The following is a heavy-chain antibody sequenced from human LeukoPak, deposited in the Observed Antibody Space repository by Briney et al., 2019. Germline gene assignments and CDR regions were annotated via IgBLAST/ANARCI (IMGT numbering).Heavy chain of an antibody. CDR1: GFTFSSYG. V-gene: IGHV3-33*01. CDR3: ARDWRGRGYSYGQPGGFDP. D-gene: IGHD5-18*01. Sequence: PGGSLRLSCAASGFTFSSYGMHWVRQAPGKGLEWVAVIWYDGSNKYYADSVKGRFTISRDNSKNTLYLQMNSLRAEDTAVCYCARDWRGRGYSYGQPGGFDPWGQGTLVTVSS. CDR2: IWYDGSNK. J-gene: IGHJ5*02.